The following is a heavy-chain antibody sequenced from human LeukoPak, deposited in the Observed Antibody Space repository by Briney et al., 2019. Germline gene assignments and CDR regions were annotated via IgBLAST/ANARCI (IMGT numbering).Heavy chain of an antibody. Sequence: SETLSLTCTVSGGSVSSGSYYWSWIRQPPGKGLEWIGYFYYSGSTNYNPSLKSRVTISVDTSKNQFSLKLSSVTAADTAVYYCASSGTTQLFDYWGQGTLVTVSS. CDR3: ASSGTTQLFDY. V-gene: IGHV4-61*01. CDR2: FYYSGST. CDR1: GGSVSSGSYY. J-gene: IGHJ4*02. D-gene: IGHD1-1*01.